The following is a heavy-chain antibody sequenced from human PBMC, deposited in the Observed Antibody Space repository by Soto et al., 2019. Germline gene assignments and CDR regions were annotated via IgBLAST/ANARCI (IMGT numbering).Heavy chain of an antibody. J-gene: IGHJ6*03. CDR3: ARGRRGSGSYYNSRHYYYMDV. CDR2: INHSGST. D-gene: IGHD3-10*01. V-gene: IGHV4-34*01. CDR1: GGSFSGYY. Sequence: TLSLTCAVYGGSFSGYYWSWIRQPPGKGLEWIGEINHSGSTNYNPSLKSRVTISVDTSKNQFSLKLSSVTAADTAVYYCARGRRGSGSYYNSRHYYYMDVWGKGTTVTVSS.